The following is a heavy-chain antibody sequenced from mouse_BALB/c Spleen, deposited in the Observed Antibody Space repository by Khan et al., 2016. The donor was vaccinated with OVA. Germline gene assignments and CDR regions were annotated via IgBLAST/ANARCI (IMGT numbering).Heavy chain of an antibody. V-gene: IGHV5-6*01. Sequence: EVKLVESGGDVVKPGGSLKLSCAASGFTFSTYGMSWVRQTPDKRLEWVATVSTGGHYTYYPDTVKGRFTISRDNAKNTLYLQMNSLKSEDTAMFYCAGLAYYYDSEGFAYWGQGTLVTVSS. CDR3: AGLAYYYDSEGFAY. J-gene: IGHJ3*01. CDR1: GFTFSTYG. CDR2: VSTGGHYT. D-gene: IGHD1-1*01.